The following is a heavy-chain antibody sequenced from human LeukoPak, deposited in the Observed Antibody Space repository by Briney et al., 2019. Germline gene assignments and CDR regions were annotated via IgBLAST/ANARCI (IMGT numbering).Heavy chain of an antibody. Sequence: GGSLRLSCAASGFIFSSFGMNWVRQAPGKGLEWVAFIRFDGSYKYYADSVKGRFIISRDNSKDTVYLQINSLRAEDTAVYYCAKERTNASPQPFDYWGQGDLVPVSS. CDR2: IRFDGSYK. CDR1: GFIFSSFG. CDR3: AKERTNASPQPFDY. J-gene: IGHJ4*02. D-gene: IGHD2-8*01. V-gene: IGHV3-30*02.